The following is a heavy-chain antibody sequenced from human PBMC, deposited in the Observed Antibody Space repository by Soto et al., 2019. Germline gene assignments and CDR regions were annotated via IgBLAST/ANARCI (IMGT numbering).Heavy chain of an antibody. CDR1: GGIFSDYA. D-gene: IGHD2-21*01. Sequence: QVRLEQSGGDVKKPGSSVKVSCRVSGGIFSDYAVSWVRQAPGQGLQWVGGIIPKFGTAKYARKFEDRVTLTADELTSTVYMEINNLRSEDTALYYCARDKLSSLVVETPHLFDSWGQGTLLTVSS. J-gene: IGHJ5*01. CDR3: ARDKLSSLVVETPHLFDS. CDR2: IIPKFGTA. V-gene: IGHV1-69*12.